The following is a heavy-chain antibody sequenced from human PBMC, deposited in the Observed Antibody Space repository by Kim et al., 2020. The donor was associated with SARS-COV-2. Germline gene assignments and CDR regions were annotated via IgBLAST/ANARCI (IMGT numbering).Heavy chain of an antibody. Sequence: GGSLRLSCAASGFTFSSYAMHWVRQAPGKGLEWVAVISYDGSNKYYVDSVKGRFTISRDNSKNTLYLQMNSLRAEDKAVYYCARGRGGSYFGAFDYWGQGTLVTGSS. CDR3: ARGRGGSYFGAFDY. CDR1: GFTFSSYA. V-gene: IGHV3-30*04. D-gene: IGHD1-26*01. CDR2: ISYDGSNK. J-gene: IGHJ4*02.